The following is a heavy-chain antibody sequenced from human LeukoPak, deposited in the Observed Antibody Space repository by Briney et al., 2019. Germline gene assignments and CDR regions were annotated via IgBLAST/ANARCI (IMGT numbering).Heavy chain of an antibody. J-gene: IGHJ4*02. V-gene: IGHV4-34*01. CDR2: INHSGST. CDR1: GGSFSGYY. Sequence: PSETLSLTCAVYGGSFSGYYWSWIRQPPGKGLEWIGEINHSGSTNYNPSLKSRVTISVDTSENQFSLKLSSVTAADTAVYYCARGHWNYFNWGQGTLVTVSS. D-gene: IGHD1-7*01. CDR3: ARGHWNYFN.